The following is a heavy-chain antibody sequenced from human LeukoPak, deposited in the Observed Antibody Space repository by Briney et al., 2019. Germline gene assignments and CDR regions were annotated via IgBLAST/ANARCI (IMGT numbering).Heavy chain of an antibody. CDR3: ARGPYDYGEYIDY. D-gene: IGHD4-17*01. Sequence: GGSLRLSCAASGFPFSEYSMNWVRQAPGKGLEWGSYIDSSSTIYYADSVKGRFTSSRDNAKNSLYLQLNSLRAEDTAVYYCARGPYDYGEYIDYWGQGTLVTVSS. V-gene: IGHV3-69-1*01. J-gene: IGHJ4*02. CDR2: IDSSSTI. CDR1: GFPFSEYS.